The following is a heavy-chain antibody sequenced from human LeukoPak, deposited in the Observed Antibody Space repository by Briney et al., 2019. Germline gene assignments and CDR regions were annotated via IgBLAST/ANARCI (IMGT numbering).Heavy chain of an antibody. CDR3: ARGGYGGAFDI. CDR1: GGTFSSYA. J-gene: IGHJ3*02. CDR2: INPNSGGT. V-gene: IGHV1-2*02. D-gene: IGHD4-23*01. Sequence: GASVKVSCKASGGTFSSYAISWVRQAPGQGLEWMGWINPNSGGTNYAQKFQGRVTMTRDTSISTAYMGLSSLRSEDTAVYYCARGGYGGAFDIWGQGTMVTVSS.